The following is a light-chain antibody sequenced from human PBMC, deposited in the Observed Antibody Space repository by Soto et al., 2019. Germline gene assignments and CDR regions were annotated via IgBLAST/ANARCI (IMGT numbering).Light chain of an antibody. Sequence: QSVLTQPPSASGTPGQRVTISCSGSSSNIGGNPVNWYRQLPGTAPKLLIYNNNQRPSGVPDRFSGSKSGTSASLAISGLQSEDEADYYCAAWDNSLKAYVFGTGTQLTVL. CDR2: NNN. J-gene: IGLJ1*01. V-gene: IGLV1-44*01. CDR3: AAWDNSLKAYV. CDR1: SSNIGGNP.